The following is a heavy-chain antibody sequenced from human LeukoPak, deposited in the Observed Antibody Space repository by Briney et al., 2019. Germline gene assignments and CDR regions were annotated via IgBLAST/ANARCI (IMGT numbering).Heavy chain of an antibody. CDR1: GGSMSDSY. Sequence: SETLSLTCGVSGGSMSDSYWSWIRQPPGKGLEWIGFVYDNGRTNYSGRTNYNPSPAGRVTMSMDTSKNQFSLKMSSVTAADTAVYFCARGHRYNNGYPYFDSWGQGTLVSVSS. CDR3: ARGHRYNNGYPYFDS. D-gene: IGHD5-12*01. V-gene: IGHV4-59*01. J-gene: IGHJ4*02. CDR2: VYDNGRTNYSGRT.